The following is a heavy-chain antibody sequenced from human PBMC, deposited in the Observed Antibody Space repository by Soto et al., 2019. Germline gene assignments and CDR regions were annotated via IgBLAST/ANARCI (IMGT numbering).Heavy chain of an antibody. CDR1: GGSINSAGDY. V-gene: IGHV4-31*03. Sequence: QVQLQESGPGLVKPSQTLSLTCTVSGGSINSAGDYWTWIRQHPGKGLEWIGYIYSSASTYYDPSLKSRVTISIDTSKNQFSLKLTSVTAADTAVYYCARLQHNNSGYYPYYFDYWGQGTLVTVSS. J-gene: IGHJ4*02. CDR2: IYSSAST. D-gene: IGHD3-22*01. CDR3: ARLQHNNSGYYPYYFDY.